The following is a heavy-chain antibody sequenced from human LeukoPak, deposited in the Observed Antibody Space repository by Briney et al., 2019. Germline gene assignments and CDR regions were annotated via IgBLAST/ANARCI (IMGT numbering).Heavy chain of an antibody. CDR3: ARDLEVRGGAAAGRPYYYYYAMDV. Sequence: EPGGSLRLSCAASGFTVSSNYMSWVRQAPGKGLEWVSVVYRAGRTYYADSVKGRFTISRDNSKNTMYLQMNSLRAEDTAVYYCARDLEVRGGAAAGRPYYYYYAMDVWGQGTTVTVSS. CDR2: VYRAGRT. V-gene: IGHV3-53*01. CDR1: GFTVSSNY. D-gene: IGHD6-13*01. J-gene: IGHJ6*02.